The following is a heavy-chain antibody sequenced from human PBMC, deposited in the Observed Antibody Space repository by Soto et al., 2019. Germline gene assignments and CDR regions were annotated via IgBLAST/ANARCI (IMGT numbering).Heavy chain of an antibody. V-gene: IGHV3-23*01. J-gene: IGHJ3*02. D-gene: IGHD3-16*02. CDR2: IGGSGGAT. Sequence: EVQLLESGGGLVQPGGSLRLSCAASGFTFSNYAMTWVRQAPGKGLEWVSAIGGSGGATYYADSVKGRFTVSRDNSKNTLYLHVNSLRAEDTAVYYCAKDYIGVIPDAFDIWGQGTMVTVSS. CDR1: GFTFSNYA. CDR3: AKDYIGVIPDAFDI.